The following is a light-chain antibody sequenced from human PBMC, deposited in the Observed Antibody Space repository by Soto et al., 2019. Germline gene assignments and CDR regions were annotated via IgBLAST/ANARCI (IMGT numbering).Light chain of an antibody. Sequence: DIGMTQSPLSLPVTPGEPAYISCRSSQSLLHSDGYNSMDWYLQKPGQSPRLLIYLVSNLASGVTDRFTGSRSGTDFTLKISTVEAEGVGVSSRMHALEVPVPFGQGTPLEI. J-gene: IGKJ5*01. CDR1: QSLLHSDGYNS. CDR2: LVS. CDR3: MHALEVPVP. V-gene: IGKV2-28*01.